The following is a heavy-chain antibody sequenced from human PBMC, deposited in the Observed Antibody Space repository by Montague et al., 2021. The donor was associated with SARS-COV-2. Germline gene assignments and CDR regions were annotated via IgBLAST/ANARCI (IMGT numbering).Heavy chain of an antibody. CDR3: ATTIYDYVWGTRVEFDY. J-gene: IGHJ4*02. CDR1: GLSLSTSGMC. CDR2: IDWDDDK. D-gene: IGHD3-16*01. V-gene: IGHV2-70*01. Sequence: PALVKPTQTLTLTCTFSGLSLSTSGMCVSWIRQPPGKALEWLALIDWDDDKYYSTSLKTRLTISKDTSKNQVVLTMTSMDPVDTATYYCATTIYDYVWGTRVEFDYWGQGTLVTVSS.